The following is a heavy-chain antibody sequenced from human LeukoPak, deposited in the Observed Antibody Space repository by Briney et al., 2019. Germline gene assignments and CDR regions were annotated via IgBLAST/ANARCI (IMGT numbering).Heavy chain of an antibody. D-gene: IGHD3-16*01. Sequence: GGSLRLSCAASGFTFCTSGMHWVRQAPGKGLEWVAFIRYDGSNEWYADSVEGRFTISRDNSKNTLYLQMNSLRAEDTAVYYCVPKCLGNYFDYWGQGTLVTVSS. J-gene: IGHJ4*02. V-gene: IGHV3-30*02. CDR1: GFTFCTSG. CDR2: IRYDGSNE. CDR3: VPKCLGNYFDY.